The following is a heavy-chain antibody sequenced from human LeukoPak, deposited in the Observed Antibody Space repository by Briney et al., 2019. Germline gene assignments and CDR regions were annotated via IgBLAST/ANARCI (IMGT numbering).Heavy chain of an antibody. J-gene: IGHJ3*01. CDR1: GSTLSDDV. CDR2: INVPGVTT. V-gene: IGHV3-23*01. Sequence: PGGSLRLSCAASGSTLSDDVMAWVRRAPGEGLGWVSAINVPGVTTHYSRSVEGRFTISRDNSKNTLSLQMDSLRAEDTGIYYCAKEGFTSGPAGAFDVWGQGTMVTISS. CDR3: AKEGFTSGPAGAFDV. D-gene: IGHD2-15*01.